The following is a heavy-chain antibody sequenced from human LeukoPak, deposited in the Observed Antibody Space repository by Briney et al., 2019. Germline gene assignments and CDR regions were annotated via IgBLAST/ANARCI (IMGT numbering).Heavy chain of an antibody. CDR1: GLASRKDR. CDR3: ATKQWLAPPPDA. CDR2: INTDGTVT. Sequence: GGSLRPSPAPSGLASRKDRTVCGCHAPGKGLESVSRINTDGTVTTYADSVKGRFTVSRDNADNTMFLQMNSVRDEDTAVYCCATKQWLAPPPDAWGQGTPVTGSS. J-gene: IGHJ6*02. V-gene: IGHV3-74*01. D-gene: IGHD6-19*01.